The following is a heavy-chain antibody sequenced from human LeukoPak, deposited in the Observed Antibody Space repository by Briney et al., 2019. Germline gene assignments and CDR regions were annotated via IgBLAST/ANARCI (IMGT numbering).Heavy chain of an antibody. CDR3: AKERLGIFGALGY. CDR2: ISYDGSNK. J-gene: IGHJ4*02. D-gene: IGHD3-3*01. V-gene: IGHV3-30*18. Sequence: GGSLRLPCAASGFTFSSYGMHWVRQAPGKGLEWVAVISYDGSNKYYADSVKGRFTISRDNSKNTLYLQMNSLRAEDTAVYYCAKERLGIFGALGYWGQGTLVTVSS. CDR1: GFTFSSYG.